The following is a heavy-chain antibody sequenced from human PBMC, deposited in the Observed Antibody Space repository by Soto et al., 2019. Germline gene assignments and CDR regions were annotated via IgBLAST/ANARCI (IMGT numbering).Heavy chain of an antibody. CDR2: IYYSGST. V-gene: IGHV4-59*01. CDR3: ARVGYSGYVIDY. CDR1: GGSISSYY. D-gene: IGHD5-12*01. Sequence: QVQLQESGPGLVKPSETLSLTCTVSGGSISSYYWSWIRQPPVKGLEWIGYIYYSGSTNYNPSLQSRVTIXVXXSKNQFSMRLSSVTAADTAVYYCARVGYSGYVIDYWGQGTLVTVSS. J-gene: IGHJ4*02.